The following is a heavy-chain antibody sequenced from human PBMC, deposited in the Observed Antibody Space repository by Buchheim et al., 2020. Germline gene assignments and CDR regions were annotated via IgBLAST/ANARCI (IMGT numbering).Heavy chain of an antibody. CDR3: ARGRGGWGKYYYYGMDV. J-gene: IGHJ6*02. V-gene: IGHV4-34*01. CDR2: INHSGST. D-gene: IGHD7-27*01. Sequence: QVQLQQWGAGLLKPSETLSLTCAVYGGSFSGYYWSWIRQPPGKGLEWIGEINHSGSTNYNPSLQSRVTLSVDTSKTQFSLKLSSVTAADTAVYYCARGRGGWGKYYYYGMDVWGQGTT. CDR1: GGSFSGYY.